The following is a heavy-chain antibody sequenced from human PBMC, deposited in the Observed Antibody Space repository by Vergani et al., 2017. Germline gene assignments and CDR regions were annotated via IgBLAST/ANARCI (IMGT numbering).Heavy chain of an antibody. CDR2: ISYDGSNK. CDR1: GFTFSSYA. V-gene: IGHV3-30-3*01. D-gene: IGHD3-22*01. Sequence: QVQLVESGGGVVQPGRSLRLSCAASGFTFSSYAMHWFRQAPGKGLEWVAVISYDGSNKYYADSVKGRFTISRDNSTNTLYLQMNSLRAEDTAVYYCARAVRGIVATQDNWFDPWGQGTLVTVSS. CDR3: ARAVRGIVATQDNWFDP. J-gene: IGHJ5*02.